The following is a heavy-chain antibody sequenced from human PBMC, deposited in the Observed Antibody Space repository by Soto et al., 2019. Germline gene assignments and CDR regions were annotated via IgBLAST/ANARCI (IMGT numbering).Heavy chain of an antibody. D-gene: IGHD3-10*01. V-gene: IGHV1-69*08. J-gene: IGHJ6*03. CDR2: IIPILGIA. CDR3: AREVIFDYYYYYMDV. CDR1: GGTFSSYT. Sequence: QVQLVQSGAEVKKPGSSVKVSCKASGGTFSSYTISWVRQAPGQGLEWMGRIIPILGIANYAQKFQGRVTITADKSTSTAYMELSSLRSEDTAVYYCAREVIFDYYYYYMDVWGKGTTVTVSS.